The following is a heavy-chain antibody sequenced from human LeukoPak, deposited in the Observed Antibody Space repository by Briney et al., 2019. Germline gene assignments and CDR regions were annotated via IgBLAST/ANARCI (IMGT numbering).Heavy chain of an antibody. Sequence: GESLKISCKGSGHTFTNYWIGWVRQMPGKGLEWMGIIHPGDSDTRYSPSFQGQVTISADKSISTAYLQWSSLKASDTAMYYCARLPREGSNYYFDYWGQGTLVTVSS. V-gene: IGHV5-51*01. CDR3: ARLPREGSNYYFDY. CDR1: GHTFTNYW. J-gene: IGHJ4*02. D-gene: IGHD4-11*01. CDR2: IHPGDSDT.